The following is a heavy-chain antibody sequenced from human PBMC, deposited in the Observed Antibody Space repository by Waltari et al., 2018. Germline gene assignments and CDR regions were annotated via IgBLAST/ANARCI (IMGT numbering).Heavy chain of an antibody. CDR2: INHSGST. Sequence: QVQLQQWGAGLLKPSETLSLTCAVYGGSFSGYYWSWLRQPPRTGLEWIGEINHSGSTNYNPSLKSRVTISVDTSKNQFSLKLSSVTAADTAVYYCARGRKDIVVVVAANFFPYWGQGTLVTVSS. CDR3: ARGRKDIVVVVAANFFPY. D-gene: IGHD2-15*01. V-gene: IGHV4-34*01. CDR1: GGSFSGYY. J-gene: IGHJ4*02.